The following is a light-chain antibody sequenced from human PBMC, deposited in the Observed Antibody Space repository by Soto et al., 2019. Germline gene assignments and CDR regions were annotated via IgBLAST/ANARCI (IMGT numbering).Light chain of an antibody. V-gene: IGKV3-11*01. Sequence: EVVLTQSPATLSLSPGERATLSCRASQSVWRYLTWYQQKPGQAPRLLVYDASNRAAGVPARFSGSGSGTDFTLTISSLEPEDFAVYYCQHRSSWPLTFCGGTNVEIK. J-gene: IGKJ4*01. CDR2: DAS. CDR1: QSVWRY. CDR3: QHRSSWPLT.